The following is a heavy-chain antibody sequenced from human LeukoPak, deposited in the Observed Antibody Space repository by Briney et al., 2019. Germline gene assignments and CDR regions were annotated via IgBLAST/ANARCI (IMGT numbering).Heavy chain of an antibody. J-gene: IGHJ3*02. CDR3: AKSNGYGLIDI. V-gene: IGHV4-34*12. CDR1: GGSFSGYY. CDR2: IFYTGST. D-gene: IGHD3-10*01. Sequence: PSETLSLTCAVSGGSFSGYYWGWVRQPPGKALEWIGNIFYTGSTYYSPSLKSRVTISLDTSRNQFSLRLNSVTAADTAVYYCAKSNGYGLIDIWGQGTMVTVSS.